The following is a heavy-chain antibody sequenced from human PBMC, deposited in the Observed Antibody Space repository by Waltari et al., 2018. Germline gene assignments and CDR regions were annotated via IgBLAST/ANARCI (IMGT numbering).Heavy chain of an antibody. CDR2: MSYDGFSK. D-gene: IGHD2-15*01. Sequence: QVQLVESGGGVVQPGRSLRLSCAAPAFTYRTSIIHWVRQAPGKGLGLGAAMSYDGFSKYYADSVKGRFSIGRDDSQNTVYLQANSLTTEDTAVYYCGREGGTSGYSGYLDTWGQGTLVTVSS. J-gene: IGHJ4*02. CDR3: GREGGTSGYSGYLDT. CDR1: AFTYRTSI. V-gene: IGHV3-30*01.